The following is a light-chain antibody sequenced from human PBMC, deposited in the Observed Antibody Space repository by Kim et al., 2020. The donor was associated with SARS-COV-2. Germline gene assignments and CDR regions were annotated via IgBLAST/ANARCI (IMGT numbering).Light chain of an antibody. CDR2: DAS. Sequence: DIQMTQSPSTLSASVGDRVTITCRASQSINVWLAWYQQKPGKAPKLLIYDASSLESGVPSSFSGSGSGTEFTLTISSLQPDDFATYYCQQYNGYPRTFGQGTKLEI. CDR3: QQYNGYPRT. V-gene: IGKV1-5*01. CDR1: QSINVW. J-gene: IGKJ2*01.